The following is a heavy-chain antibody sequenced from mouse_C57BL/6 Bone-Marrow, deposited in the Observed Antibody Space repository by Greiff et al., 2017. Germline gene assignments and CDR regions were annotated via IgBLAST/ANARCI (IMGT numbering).Heavy chain of an antibody. J-gene: IGHJ2*01. Sequence: QVQLKQPGAELVRPGSSVKLSCKASGYTFTSYWMHWVKQRPIQGLEWIGNIDPSDSETHYNQKFKDKASLTVDKSSSTAYMQLSSLTSEDSAVYYCARRGSFDYWGQGTTLTVSS. V-gene: IGHV1-52*01. CDR2: IDPSDSET. CDR1: GYTFTSYW. CDR3: ARRGSFDY.